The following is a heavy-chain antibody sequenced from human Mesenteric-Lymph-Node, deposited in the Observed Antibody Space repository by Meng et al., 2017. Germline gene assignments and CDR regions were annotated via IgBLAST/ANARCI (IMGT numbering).Heavy chain of an antibody. CDR2: VRDKANNYAT. V-gene: IGHV3-73*01. J-gene: IGHJ4*02. CDR1: GFTFSGSA. D-gene: IGHD1-26*01. Sequence: EVQLVDSGGGLVHPGGSLKLSCAASGFTFSGSAMHWVRQASGKGLEWVGRVRDKANNYATSYAESVKGRFTISRDDSRNTAYLQMDSLKTEDTAVYYCGSGNYFDYWGQGTLVTVSS. CDR3: GSGNYFDY.